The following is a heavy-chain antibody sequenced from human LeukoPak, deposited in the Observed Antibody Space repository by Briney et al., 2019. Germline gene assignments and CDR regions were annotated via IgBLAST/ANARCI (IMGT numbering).Heavy chain of an antibody. D-gene: IGHD6-19*01. J-gene: IGHJ4*02. CDR2: IIPIFGIA. CDR3: ARAPNGYSSGWYDY. Sequence: SVRVSCKASGDTFIIYAISWVRQAPGQGLEWMGRIIPIFGIANYAQKFQGRVTITANKSTSTAYMELSSLRSEDTAVYYCARAPNGYSSGWYDYWGQGTLVTVSP. CDR1: GDTFIIYA. V-gene: IGHV1-69*10.